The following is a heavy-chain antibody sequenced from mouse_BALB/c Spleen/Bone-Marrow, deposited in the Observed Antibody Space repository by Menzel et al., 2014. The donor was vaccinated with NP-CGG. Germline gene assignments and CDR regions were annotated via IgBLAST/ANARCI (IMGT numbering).Heavy chain of an antibody. J-gene: IGHJ4*01. CDR3: ARWEYYAMDY. CDR2: IDPANGNT. D-gene: IGHD4-1*01. Sequence: ASGFNIKDTYMHWVKQRPEQGLEWIGRIDPANGNTKYDRKFQGKATITADTSSNTAYLQLSSLTSEDTAVYYCARWEYYAMDYWGQGTSVTVSS. V-gene: IGHV14-3*02. CDR1: GFNIKDTY.